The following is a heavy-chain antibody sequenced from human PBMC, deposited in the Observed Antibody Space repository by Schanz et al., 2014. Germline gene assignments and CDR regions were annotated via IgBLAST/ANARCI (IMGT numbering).Heavy chain of an antibody. CDR3: ARGGYSSGWYDRDIAHFDY. Sequence: GPGVKEPGASVKVSCEASRYTFTAYGINWVRQAPGQGLEWIGWITAYNGDTNYALKLQGRVTMTTDTSTGTAYMELRSLRSDDTAVYYCARGGYSSGWYDRDIAHFDYWGQGTLVTVSS. CDR2: ITAYNGDT. J-gene: IGHJ4*02. CDR1: RYTFTAYG. D-gene: IGHD6-19*01. V-gene: IGHV1-18*01.